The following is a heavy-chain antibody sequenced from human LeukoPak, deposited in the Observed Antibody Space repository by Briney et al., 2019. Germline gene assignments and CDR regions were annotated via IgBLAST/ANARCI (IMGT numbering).Heavy chain of an antibody. CDR1: GFTVSSNY. Sequence: GGSLRLSCAASGFTVSSNYMSWVRQAPGKGLEWVSVIYSGGSTYYADSVKGRFTISRDNSKNTLYLQMNSLGAEDTAVYYCARGPVHYDILTGGTSYNWFDPWGQGTLVTVSS. CDR3: ARGPVHYDILTGGTSYNWFDP. J-gene: IGHJ5*02. CDR2: IYSGGST. V-gene: IGHV3-66*01. D-gene: IGHD3-9*01.